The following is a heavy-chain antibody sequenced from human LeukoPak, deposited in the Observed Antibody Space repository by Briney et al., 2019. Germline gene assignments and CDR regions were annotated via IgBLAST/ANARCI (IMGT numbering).Heavy chain of an antibody. CDR1: GYSFTDYY. D-gene: IGHD2-2*01. Sequence: ASVKVSCKASGYSFTDYYIQWVRQAPGQGLEWMGRINPNSGDTNYAQSFQGRVTMTRDTSFSTAYMELSRLRSDDSAVYYCARDVVEVPRAMHRHFDYWGQGTLVTVSS. CDR2: INPNSGDT. V-gene: IGHV1-2*06. J-gene: IGHJ4*02. CDR3: ARDVVEVPRAMHRHFDY.